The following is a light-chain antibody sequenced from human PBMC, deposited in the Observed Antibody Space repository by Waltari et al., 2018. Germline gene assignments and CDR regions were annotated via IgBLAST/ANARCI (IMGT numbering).Light chain of an antibody. Sequence: QSVLTQPPSVSGAPGQSITISCSGSSSNIESNNVNWYQPLPGTAPKLLIYSNHYRPSGVPDRVSGTKSGTSASLAINGLQSEDEADYYCAAWDDSLNVVLFGGGTKVTVL. CDR3: AAWDDSLNVVL. V-gene: IGLV1-44*01. CDR2: SNH. J-gene: IGLJ2*01. CDR1: SSNIESNN.